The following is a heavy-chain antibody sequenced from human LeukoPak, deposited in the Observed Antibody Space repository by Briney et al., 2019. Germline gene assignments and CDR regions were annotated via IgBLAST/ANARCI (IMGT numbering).Heavy chain of an antibody. CDR3: ARVKPGGSSTSFDP. Sequence: SETLSLTCTVSGDSISSYYWSWIRQPAGKGMEWIGRFYIGGITNYNPSLKSRVTMSVGTSKNQFSLRLTSMTAADTAVYYCARVKPGGSSTSFDPWGQGTLVTVSS. CDR1: GDSISSYY. CDR2: FYIGGIT. V-gene: IGHV4-4*07. D-gene: IGHD2-15*01. J-gene: IGHJ5*02.